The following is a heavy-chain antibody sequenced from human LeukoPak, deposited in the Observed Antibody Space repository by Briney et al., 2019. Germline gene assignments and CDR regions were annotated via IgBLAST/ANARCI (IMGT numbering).Heavy chain of an antibody. D-gene: IGHD3-3*01. J-gene: IGHJ4*02. CDR1: GGSISSSSYY. CDR3: ARRYDFWSGNIRNAYDY. V-gene: IGHV4-39*07. Sequence: SSETLSLTCTVSGGSISSSSYYWGWIRQPPGKGLEWIGKIYYSGSTYYNSSLKSRVTISVDTSKNQFSLKLSSVTAADTAVYYCARRYDFWSGNIRNAYDYWGQGTLVTVSS. CDR2: IYYSGST.